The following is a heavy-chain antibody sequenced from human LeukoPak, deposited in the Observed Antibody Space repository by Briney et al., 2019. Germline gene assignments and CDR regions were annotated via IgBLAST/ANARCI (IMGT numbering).Heavy chain of an antibody. V-gene: IGHV3-15*01. Sequence: GGSLRLSCAASGFTFSDAWMSWVRQAPGKGLEWVGRIKSNTDGETIDYGTAMKDRFRISRDDSKNTLYLQMNSLKTEDTAVYYRLFSIFQHWGQGTLVTVSS. CDR2: IKSNTDGETI. CDR3: LFSIFQH. D-gene: IGHD3-10*02. J-gene: IGHJ1*01. CDR1: GFTFSDAW.